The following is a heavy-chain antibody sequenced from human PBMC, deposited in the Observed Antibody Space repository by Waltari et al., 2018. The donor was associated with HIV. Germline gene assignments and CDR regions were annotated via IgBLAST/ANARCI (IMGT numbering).Heavy chain of an antibody. CDR1: GFTFDDYA. CDR3: AKGTAEYYGSGRLGV. Sequence: EVQLVESGGGLVQPGRSLRLSCAASGFTFDDYAMHWVRQAPGKGLGGVSGISWNSGSIGYADSVKGRFTIARDNAKNSLYLQMNRLRAEDTALYYCAKGTAEYYGSGRLGVWGQGTTVTVSS. D-gene: IGHD3-10*01. V-gene: IGHV3-9*01. CDR2: ISWNSGSI. J-gene: IGHJ6*02.